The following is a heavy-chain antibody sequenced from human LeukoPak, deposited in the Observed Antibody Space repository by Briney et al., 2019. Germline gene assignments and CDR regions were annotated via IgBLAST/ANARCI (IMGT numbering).Heavy chain of an antibody. J-gene: IGHJ4*02. D-gene: IGHD1-26*01. V-gene: IGHV3-30*02. CDR2: IRSDGSNK. Sequence: GGSLRLSCAASGFTFNSYGMHWVRQAPGKGLEWVALIRSDGSNKYYADSVKGRFTISRDNSKNKLYLQMNSLRAEDTAVYYCAAEEGYLTNSGNYKGVDYWGQGTLVTVSS. CDR1: GFTFNSYG. CDR3: AAEEGYLTNSGNYKGVDY.